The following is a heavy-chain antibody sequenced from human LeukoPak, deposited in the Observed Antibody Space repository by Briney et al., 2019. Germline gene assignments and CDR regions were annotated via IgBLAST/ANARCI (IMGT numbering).Heavy chain of an antibody. V-gene: IGHV4-34*01. D-gene: IGHD2-2*03. Sequence: SETLSLTCAVYGESLNSYYWSWVRQPPGEGLEWIGEIYESGTTEYNPSLKSRVTISVDTSKNQFSLKLSSVTAADTAVYYCARDDGYCSSTSCYSFEVQGWFDPWGQGTLVTVSS. CDR3: ARDDGYCSSTSCYSFEVQGWFDP. J-gene: IGHJ5*02. CDR2: IYESGTT. CDR1: GESLNSYY.